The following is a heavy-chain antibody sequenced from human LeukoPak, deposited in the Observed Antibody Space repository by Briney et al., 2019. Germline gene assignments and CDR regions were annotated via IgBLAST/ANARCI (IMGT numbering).Heavy chain of an antibody. V-gene: IGHV4-59*01. J-gene: IGHJ1*01. CDR2: IYYSGST. Sequence: SETLSLTCTVSGGSISSYYWSWIRQPPGKGLEWIGYIYYSGSTNYNPSLKSRLTISVDRSKNQFSLKLSSVTAADTAVYYCARNAEYFQYWGQGTLVTVSP. CDR1: GGSISSYY. CDR3: ARNAEYFQY.